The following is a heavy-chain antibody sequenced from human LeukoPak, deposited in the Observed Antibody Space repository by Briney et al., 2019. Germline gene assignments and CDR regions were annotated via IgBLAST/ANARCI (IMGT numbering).Heavy chain of an antibody. Sequence: PGRSLRLSCAASGFTFSGYAMHWVRQAPGKGLEWVAVISYDGSNKYYADSVKGRFTISRDNSKNTLYLQMNSLRAEDTAVYYCAREGIAVAGIDYWGQGTLVTVSS. CDR2: ISYDGSNK. CDR1: GFTFSGYA. D-gene: IGHD6-19*01. J-gene: IGHJ4*02. V-gene: IGHV3-30-3*01. CDR3: AREGIAVAGIDY.